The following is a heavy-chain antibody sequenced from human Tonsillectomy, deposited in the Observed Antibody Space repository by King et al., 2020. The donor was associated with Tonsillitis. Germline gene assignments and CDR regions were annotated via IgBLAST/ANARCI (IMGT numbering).Heavy chain of an antibody. Sequence: VQLVESGGGLVQPGGSLRLSCAVSGFTFSSYAMYWVRQAPGKGLEYVSAISSDGGSTYYANSVKGRFTISRDNSKNTLYLQMGSLKAEDMAVYYCARDPGYYGSYYFDYWGQGTLVTVSS. V-gene: IGHV3-64*01. CDR3: ARDPGYYGSYYFDY. CDR2: ISSDGGST. CDR1: GFTFSSYA. J-gene: IGHJ4*02. D-gene: IGHD3-10*01.